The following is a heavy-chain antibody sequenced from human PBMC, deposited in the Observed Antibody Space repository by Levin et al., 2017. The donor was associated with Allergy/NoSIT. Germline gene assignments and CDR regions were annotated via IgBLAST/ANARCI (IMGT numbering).Heavy chain of an antibody. CDR2: IKSKTDGGTT. CDR1: GFTFSNAW. Sequence: GGSLRLSCAASGFTFSNAWMSWVRQAPGKGLEWVGRIKSKTDGGTTDYAAPVKGRFTISRDDSKNTLYLQMNSLKTEDTAVYYCTTETYDILTGYYPDAFDIWGQGTMVTVSS. D-gene: IGHD3-9*01. J-gene: IGHJ3*02. V-gene: IGHV3-15*01. CDR3: TTETYDILTGYYPDAFDI.